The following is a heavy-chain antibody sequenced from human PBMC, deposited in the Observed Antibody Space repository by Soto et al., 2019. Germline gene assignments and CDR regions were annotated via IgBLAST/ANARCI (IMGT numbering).Heavy chain of an antibody. J-gene: IGHJ5*02. CDR2: ISAYNGNT. CDR3: ARRLTNNWFDP. V-gene: IGHV1-18*04. D-gene: IGHD6-19*01. Sequence: GSVKVSFKAYGYPFTSYGMSCVRQAPGQGLEWMGWISAYNGNTNYAQKLQGRVTMTTDTSTSTAYMELRSLRSDDTAVYYCARRLTNNWFDPWGQGTMVTVSS. CDR1: GYPFTSYG.